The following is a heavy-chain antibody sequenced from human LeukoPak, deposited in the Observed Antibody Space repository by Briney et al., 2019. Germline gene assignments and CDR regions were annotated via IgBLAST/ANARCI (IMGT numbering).Heavy chain of an antibody. CDR3: AKGRGNPYYFDY. Sequence: GGSMSLSCVASRFTSSSYAMYWVRHAPGEGLEWDSGISDSGYTTYHIDSVKGRFGISRDNSRNTLYLQMDSLRADDAAVYYCAKGRGNPYYFDYWGQGLLVTVSS. CDR2: ISDSGYTT. V-gene: IGHV3-23*01. D-gene: IGHD1-14*01. CDR1: RFTSSSYA. J-gene: IGHJ4*01.